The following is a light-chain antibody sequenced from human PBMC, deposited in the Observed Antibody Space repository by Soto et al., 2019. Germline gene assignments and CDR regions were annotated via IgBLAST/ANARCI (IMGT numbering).Light chain of an antibody. V-gene: IGLV2-14*01. CDR2: DVN. Sequence: QSALTQPASVSGSPGQSITLSCTGTSSDIGGYDYVSWYQRHPGKAPKLIIYDVNNRPSGDSNRFSGSKSGNTASLTISGLQAEDEADYYCTSYASGSSHVVFGGGTQLTVL. CDR3: TSYASGSSHVV. J-gene: IGLJ2*01. CDR1: SSDIGGYDY.